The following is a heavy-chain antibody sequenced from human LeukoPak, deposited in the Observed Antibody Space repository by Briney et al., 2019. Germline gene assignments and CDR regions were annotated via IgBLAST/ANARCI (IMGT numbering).Heavy chain of an antibody. Sequence: GGSLRLSCTTSGFTFGDYAMRWVRQAPGKGLEWVGFIRRKDHGGTPEHAASVKGRFTISRDDSKSIAYLQMNSLKTEDTAVYLCARDSNFELDYWGQGTQVTVSS. CDR3: ARDSNFELDY. D-gene: IGHD3-9*01. J-gene: IGHJ4*02. CDR1: GFTFGDYA. CDR2: IRRKDHGGTP. V-gene: IGHV3-49*04.